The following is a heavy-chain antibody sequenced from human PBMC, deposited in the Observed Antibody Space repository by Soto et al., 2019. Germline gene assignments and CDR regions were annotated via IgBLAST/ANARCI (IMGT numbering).Heavy chain of an antibody. V-gene: IGHV4-34*01. Sequence: SETLSLTCAVYGGSFSGYYWSWIRQPPGKGLEWIGEINHSGSTNYNPSLKSRVTISVDTSKDQFSLKLSSVTAADTAVYYCARDTVVPAAIAWGQGTLVTVSS. CDR2: INHSGST. D-gene: IGHD2-2*02. CDR1: GGSFSGYY. J-gene: IGHJ4*02. CDR3: ARDTVVPAAIA.